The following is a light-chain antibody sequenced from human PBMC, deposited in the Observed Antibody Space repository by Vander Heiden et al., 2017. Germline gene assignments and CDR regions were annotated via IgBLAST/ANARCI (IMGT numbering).Light chain of an antibody. Sequence: QAVVTQEPSLTVSPGGTVTLTCGSSAGAVPSGHYHYWFQQKPGQAPKTLIYDTTNKQSWTPARCSGSLLGGKAARTLSGAQPEDEAEYDCWLVYGGICVIGGGTKLTVL. CDR3: WLVYGGICV. J-gene: IGLJ3*02. CDR2: DTT. V-gene: IGLV7-46*01. CDR1: AGAVPSGHY.